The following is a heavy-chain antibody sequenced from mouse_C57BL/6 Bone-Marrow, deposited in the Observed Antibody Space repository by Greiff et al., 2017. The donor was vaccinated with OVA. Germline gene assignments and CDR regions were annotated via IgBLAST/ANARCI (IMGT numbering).Heavy chain of an antibody. D-gene: IGHD2-4*01. CDR1: GYTFTDYY. J-gene: IGHJ2*01. CDR3: ASGISYDYFEDY. CDR2: INPNNGGT. V-gene: IGHV1-26*01. Sequence: EVQLQQSGPELVKPGASVKISCKASGYTFTDYYMNWVKQSHGKSLEWIGDINPNNGGTSYKQKFKGKATLTVDKSSSTASLSLRSLSSADSALSYCASGISYDYFEDYWGPGTTLPVSS.